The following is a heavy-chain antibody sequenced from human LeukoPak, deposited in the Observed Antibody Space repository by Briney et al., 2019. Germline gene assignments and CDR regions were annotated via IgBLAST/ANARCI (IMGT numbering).Heavy chain of an antibody. CDR3: ASYSHSRDAFDI. D-gene: IGHD2-15*01. J-gene: IGHJ3*02. V-gene: IGHV4-61*08. CDR2: IYYSGST. Sequence: PSETLSLTCTVSGGSISSGGYYWSWIRQPPGKGLEWIGYIYYSGSTNYNPSLKSRVTISVDTSKNQFSLKLSSVTAADTAVYYCASYSHSRDAFDIWGQGTMVTVSS. CDR1: GGSISSGGYY.